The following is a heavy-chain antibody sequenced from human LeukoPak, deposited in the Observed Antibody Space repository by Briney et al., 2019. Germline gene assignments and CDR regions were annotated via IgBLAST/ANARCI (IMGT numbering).Heavy chain of an antibody. D-gene: IGHD3-16*01. V-gene: IGHV3-21*01. Sequence: GGSLRLSCAASGFTFSSYSMNWVRQAPGKGLEWVSSISSSSSYIYYADSVKGRFTISRDNAKNSLYLRMNSLRAEDTAVYYCARVWDWAYDYWGQGTLVTVSS. CDR3: ARVWDWAYDY. CDR1: GFTFSSYS. J-gene: IGHJ4*02. CDR2: ISSSSSYI.